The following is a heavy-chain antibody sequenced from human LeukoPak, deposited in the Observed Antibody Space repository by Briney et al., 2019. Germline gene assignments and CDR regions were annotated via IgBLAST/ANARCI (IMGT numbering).Heavy chain of an antibody. CDR3: ARDLEVGSSCLQGY. CDR2: VNWNGIST. CDR1: GFTFDDYG. J-gene: IGHJ4*02. V-gene: IGHV3-20*04. D-gene: IGHD6-6*01. Sequence: GGSLRLSCAASGFTFDDYGMNWVRQAPGKGLEWVSGVNWNGISTGYADSVKGRFTISRDNAKNCLYLQMNSLRAEDTALYYCARDLEVGSSCLQGYWGQGTLVTVSS.